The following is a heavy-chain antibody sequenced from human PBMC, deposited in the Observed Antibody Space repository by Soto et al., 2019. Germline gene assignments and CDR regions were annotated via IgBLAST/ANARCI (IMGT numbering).Heavy chain of an antibody. CDR3: SRETLWFGESPKS. Sequence: EVQLVESGGGSVQTGGSLRISCAASGFTFGSYWMDWVRQAPGKSLVWVSRINGDGGRTTYADSVKGRFTISRDNAHNTLYLQMDSLTADDTAVYYCSRETLWFGESPKSGGQGTLVTVSS. D-gene: IGHD3-10*01. V-gene: IGHV3-74*01. CDR1: GFTFGSYW. J-gene: IGHJ4*02. CDR2: INGDGGRT.